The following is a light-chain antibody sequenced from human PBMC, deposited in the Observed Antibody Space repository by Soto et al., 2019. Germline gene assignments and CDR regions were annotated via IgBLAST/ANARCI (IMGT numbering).Light chain of an antibody. CDR3: GADHGSGSNFLVV. CDR1: SGYSNYK. J-gene: IGLJ2*01. V-gene: IGLV9-49*01. CDR2: VGTGGIVG. Sequence: QLVLTQPPSASASLGASVTLTCTLSSGYSNYKVDWYQQRPGKGPRFVMRVGTGGIVGSKGDGIPERFSVLGSGLNRYLTIKNIQEEDESDYHGGADHGSGSNFLVVFGGGTKLTVL.